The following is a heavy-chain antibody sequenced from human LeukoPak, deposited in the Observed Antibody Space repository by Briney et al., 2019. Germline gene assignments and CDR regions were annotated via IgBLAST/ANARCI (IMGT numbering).Heavy chain of an antibody. CDR3: AREGYQLLFDP. D-gene: IGHD2-2*01. J-gene: IGHJ5*02. CDR2: IYTSGST. CDR1: GGFITNYY. Sequence: SETLSLTCTVSGGFITNYYWSWIRQPAGKGLEWIGRIYTSGSTNYNPSLKSRVTMSVDTSKNQFSLKLSSVTAADTAVYFCAREGYQLLFDPWGQGTLVTVSS. V-gene: IGHV4-4*07.